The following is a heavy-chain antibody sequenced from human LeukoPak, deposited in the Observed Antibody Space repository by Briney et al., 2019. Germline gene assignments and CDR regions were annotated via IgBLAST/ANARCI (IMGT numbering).Heavy chain of an antibody. V-gene: IGHV4-61*08. J-gene: IGHJ3*02. Sequence: PSETLSLTCTVSGGSISSGGYYWSWIRQHPGKGLEWIGYIYYSGSTNYNPSLKSRVTISVDTSKNQFSLKLSSVTAADTAVYYCARDFPPLSSWGNDAFDIWGQGTMVTVSS. CDR1: GGSISSGGYY. CDR3: ARDFPPLSSWGNDAFDI. D-gene: IGHD3-16*01. CDR2: IYYSGST.